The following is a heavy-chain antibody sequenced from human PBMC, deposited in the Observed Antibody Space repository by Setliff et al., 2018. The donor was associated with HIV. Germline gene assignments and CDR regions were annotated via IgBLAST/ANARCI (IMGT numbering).Heavy chain of an antibody. CDR1: GYTLTTHA. V-gene: IGHV1-3*01. CDR3: ARGSSGWPYYFDY. Sequence: ASVKVSCKASGYTLTTHAMHWVRQAPGQSLEWMGWINAGNGNTKYSQKFLGRVTITRDTSARTAYMDLTSLRSEDTAVYYCARGSSGWPYYFDYWGQGTLVTVSS. J-gene: IGHJ4*02. CDR2: INAGNGNT. D-gene: IGHD6-19*01.